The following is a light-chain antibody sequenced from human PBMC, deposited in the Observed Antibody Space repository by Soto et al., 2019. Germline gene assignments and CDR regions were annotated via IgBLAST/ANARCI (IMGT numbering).Light chain of an antibody. CDR3: QKYSSVPV. CDR1: QDIRNF. V-gene: IGKV1-27*01. J-gene: IGKJ3*01. CDR2: AAS. Sequence: DIPMTQSPTSLSAAVGDRVTITCRASQDIRNFVAWYQQKPGKAPKLLIYAASTWQSGVPSRFSGSGSGTDFTLAINRLQPEDLATYSCQKYSSVPVFGPGTKVQIK.